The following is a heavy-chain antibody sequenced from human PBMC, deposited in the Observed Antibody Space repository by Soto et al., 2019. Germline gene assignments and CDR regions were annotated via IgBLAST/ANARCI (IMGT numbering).Heavy chain of an antibody. D-gene: IGHD2-15*01. Sequence: ASVKVSCKASGYTFTSYYMHWVRQAPGQGLEWMGIINPSGGSTSYAQKFQGRVTMTRDTSTSTVYMELSSLRSEDTAVYYCAKGGGTHIVVVVAAKDWFDPWGQGTLVTVSS. V-gene: IGHV1-46*03. CDR3: AKGGGTHIVVVVAAKDWFDP. J-gene: IGHJ5*02. CDR1: GYTFTSYY. CDR2: INPSGGST.